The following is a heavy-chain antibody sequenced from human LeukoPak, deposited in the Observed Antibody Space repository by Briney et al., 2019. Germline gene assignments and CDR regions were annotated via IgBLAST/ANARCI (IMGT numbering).Heavy chain of an antibody. J-gene: IGHJ4*02. V-gene: IGHV3-48*01. Sequence: GGSLRLSCAASGFTFSSYSMNWVRQAPGKGLEWVSYISSSSSTIYYADSVKGRFTISRDNSKNTLYLQMNSLRAEDTAVYYCARDGVGYCSSTSCYTERYFDYWGQGTLVTVSS. CDR2: ISSSSSTI. CDR3: ARDGVGYCSSTSCYTERYFDY. CDR1: GFTFSSYS. D-gene: IGHD2-2*02.